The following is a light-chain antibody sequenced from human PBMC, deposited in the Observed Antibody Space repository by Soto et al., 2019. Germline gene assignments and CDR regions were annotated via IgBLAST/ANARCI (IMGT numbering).Light chain of an antibody. CDR3: SSYTTSTTF. CDR1: SSDVGGYNY. CDR2: DVS. J-gene: IGLJ2*01. Sequence: QSALTQPASVSGSPGQSITISCTGTSSDVGGYNYVSWYQHHPGKAPKLMIYDVSNRPSGVSNRFSGSKSGNTASLTISGLPAEDEADYCCSSYTTSTTFFGGGTKLTVL. V-gene: IGLV2-14*03.